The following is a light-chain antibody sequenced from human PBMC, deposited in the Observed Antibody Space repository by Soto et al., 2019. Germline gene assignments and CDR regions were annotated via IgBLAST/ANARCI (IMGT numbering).Light chain of an antibody. CDR3: QQYNNWPPGT. V-gene: IGKV3-15*01. J-gene: IGKJ1*01. CDR1: QSVSSN. Sequence: EIVMTQSPATLSVSPWERATLSCRASQSVSSNLAWYQQKPGQAPRLLIYGASTRATGIPARFSGSGSGTEFTLTISSLQFEDFAVYYCQQYNNWPPGTFGQGTKVDIK. CDR2: GAS.